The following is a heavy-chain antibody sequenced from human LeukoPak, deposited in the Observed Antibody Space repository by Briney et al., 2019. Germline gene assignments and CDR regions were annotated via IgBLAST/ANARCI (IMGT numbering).Heavy chain of an antibody. J-gene: IGHJ6*02. D-gene: IGHD4-17*01. CDR3: ARLGDSKYYYCCGMDV. CDR1: GYSFTSYW. Sequence: GESLKISCTGCGYSFTSYWNGWVREMPGKGVGWVGIIYPGDSNTRYSPTFQGQVTVSAYKSISTAYLQWSSLKASDTAMYYCARLGDSKYYYCCGMDVWGQGTTVTVSS. V-gene: IGHV5-51*01. CDR2: IYPGDSNT.